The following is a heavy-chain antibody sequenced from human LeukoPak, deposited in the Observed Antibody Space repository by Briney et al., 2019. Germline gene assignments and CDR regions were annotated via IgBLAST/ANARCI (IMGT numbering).Heavy chain of an antibody. J-gene: IGHJ3*02. CDR2: TSGTG. CDR3: ARLYYYNDGGLYFGPEAFDI. CDR1: GDSISSHY. V-gene: IGHV4-4*07. D-gene: IGHD3-10*01. Sequence: SETLSLTCTVSGDSISSHYLGWIRQPAGKGLEWIGITSGTGNYNPSLKSRVSVSVDTSRNLVSLTLTSVTAADTAIYYCARLYYYNDGGLYFGPEAFDIWGQGTRVTVSS.